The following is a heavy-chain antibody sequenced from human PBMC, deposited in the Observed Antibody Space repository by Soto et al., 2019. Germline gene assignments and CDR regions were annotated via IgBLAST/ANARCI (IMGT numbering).Heavy chain of an antibody. J-gene: IGHJ4*02. CDR3: ARVPYCSGGSCYSEALFDY. Sequence: QVQLVQSGAEVKKPGSSVKVSCKASGGTFSSYAISWVRQAPGQGLEWMGGIIPIFGTANYAQKFQGRVTITADKSTSTAYKELSSLRSEDTAMYYCARVPYCSGGSCYSEALFDYWGQGTLVTVSS. CDR1: GGTFSSYA. D-gene: IGHD2-15*01. CDR2: IIPIFGTA. V-gene: IGHV1-69*06.